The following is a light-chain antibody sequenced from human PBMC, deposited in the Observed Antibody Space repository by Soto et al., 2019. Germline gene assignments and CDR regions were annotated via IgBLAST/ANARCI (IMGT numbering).Light chain of an antibody. Sequence: QSVLTQPASVSGSPGQSITISCTGTSSDVGGYNYVSWYQQHPGKAPKLMIYEVSNRPSGISNRFSGSRSANTASLTISGLQAEDEADYYCSSYTSSITRVFGTGTKVTVL. CDR3: SSYTSSITRV. CDR2: EVS. V-gene: IGLV2-14*01. CDR1: SSDVGGYNY. J-gene: IGLJ1*01.